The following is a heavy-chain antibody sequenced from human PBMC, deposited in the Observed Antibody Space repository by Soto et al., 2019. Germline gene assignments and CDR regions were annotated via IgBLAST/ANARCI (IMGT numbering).Heavy chain of an antibody. CDR1: GFTFSSYG. J-gene: IGHJ4*02. D-gene: IGHD6-19*01. CDR3: AREPSGWYFDY. CDR2: IWSDGSNQ. V-gene: IGHV3-33*01. Sequence: QVQLVDSGGGVVQPGRSLRLSCAASGFTFSSYGMHWVRQAPGMGLERVAVIWSDGSNQYYADSVKGRVTISRDNSKNTLYRRMNSLRAEDTAVYYCAREPSGWYFDYWGQGPLVTVSS.